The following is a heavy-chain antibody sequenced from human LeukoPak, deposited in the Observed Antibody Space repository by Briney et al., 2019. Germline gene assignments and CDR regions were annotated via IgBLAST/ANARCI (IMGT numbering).Heavy chain of an antibody. J-gene: IGHJ6*03. Sequence: PSETLSLTCTVSGTSITDYFWTWVRQPAGKGLEWIGRFSTSGSSNYSPSLKSRVTISVDTSKNQFSLKLSSVTAADTAVYYCARVPRSYYYYYYMDVWGKGTTVTVSS. CDR1: GTSITDYF. CDR2: FSTSGSS. CDR3: ARVPRSYYYYYYMDV. V-gene: IGHV4-4*07.